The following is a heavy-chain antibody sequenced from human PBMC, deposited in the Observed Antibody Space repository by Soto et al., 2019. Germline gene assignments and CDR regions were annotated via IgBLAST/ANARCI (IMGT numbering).Heavy chain of an antibody. V-gene: IGHV3-21*01. Sequence: PGGSLRLSCAASGFTFSSYSMNWVRQAPGKGLEWVSSISSSSSYIYYADSVKGRFTISRDNAKNSLYLQMNSLRAEDTAVYYCAREKDYYDSSGYVGAAYWGQGTLVTVSS. CDR1: GFTFSSYS. D-gene: IGHD3-22*01. J-gene: IGHJ4*02. CDR2: ISSSSSYI. CDR3: AREKDYYDSSGYVGAAY.